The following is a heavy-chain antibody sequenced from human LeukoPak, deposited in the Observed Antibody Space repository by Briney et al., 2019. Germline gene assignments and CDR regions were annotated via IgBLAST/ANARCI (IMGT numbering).Heavy chain of an antibody. CDR3: ANSAAVGTFY. D-gene: IGHD6-13*01. V-gene: IGHV3-23*01. J-gene: IGHJ4*02. Sequence: GGSLRLSCAASGFTFSSYGMSWVRQAPGKGLEWVSAISGSGGSTYYADSVKGRFTISRDNSKNTLYLQMKSLRAEDTAVYYCANSAAVGTFYWGQGTLVTVSS. CDR2: ISGSGGST. CDR1: GFTFSSYG.